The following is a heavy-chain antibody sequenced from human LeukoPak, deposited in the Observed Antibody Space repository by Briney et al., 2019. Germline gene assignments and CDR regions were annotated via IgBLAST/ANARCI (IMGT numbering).Heavy chain of an antibody. CDR1: GGTFSSHA. D-gene: IGHD5-12*01. V-gene: IGHV1-69*05. CDR3: ARGKSGYDYGLDH. J-gene: IGHJ4*02. CDR2: LIPGFGTT. Sequence: SVKVSCKASGGTFSSHAIGLVRQAPGQGLEWVGGLIPGFGTTNYAEKFQGRDTITTDESTRRSYVELRSLTADDTAVYYCARGKSGYDYGLDHWGQGILVIVSS.